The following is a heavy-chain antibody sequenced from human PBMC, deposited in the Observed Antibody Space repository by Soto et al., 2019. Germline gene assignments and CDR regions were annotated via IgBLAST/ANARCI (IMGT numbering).Heavy chain of an antibody. CDR2: ISSSSSYI. Sequence: EVQLVESGGGLVKPGGSLRLSCAASGFTFSSYSMNWVRQAPGKGLEWVSSISSSSSYIYYADSVKGRFTISRDNAKNSRDLQMNSLSAEDTAVYYCARDWGGEGTFDYWGQGTLVTVSS. V-gene: IGHV3-21*01. D-gene: IGHD3-16*01. CDR1: GFTFSSYS. CDR3: ARDWGGEGTFDY. J-gene: IGHJ4*02.